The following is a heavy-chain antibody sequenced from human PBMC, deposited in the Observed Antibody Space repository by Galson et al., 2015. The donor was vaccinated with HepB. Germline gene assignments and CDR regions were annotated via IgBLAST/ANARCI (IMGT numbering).Heavy chain of an antibody. Sequence: SLRLSCAASGFTFDDYAMHWVRQAPGKGLEWVSGISWNSGSIGYADSVKGRFTISRDIAKNSLYLQMNSLRAEDTALYYCAKGLGTIFGVVEAWGQGTLVTVSS. D-gene: IGHD3-3*01. J-gene: IGHJ5*02. V-gene: IGHV3-9*01. CDR1: GFTFDDYA. CDR3: AKGLGTIFGVVEA. CDR2: ISWNSGSI.